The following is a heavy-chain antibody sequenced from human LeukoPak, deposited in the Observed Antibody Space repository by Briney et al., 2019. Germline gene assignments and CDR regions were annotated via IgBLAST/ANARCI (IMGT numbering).Heavy chain of an antibody. Sequence: ASVKVSCKASGYTFTSYGISWVRQAPGQGLEWMGWISAYNGNTNYAQKLQGRVTMTTDTSTSTVYMELRSLRSDDTAVYYCARWSSSMGYYFDYWGQGTLVTVSS. CDR3: ARWSSSMGYYFDY. D-gene: IGHD6-6*01. CDR1: GYTFTSYG. J-gene: IGHJ4*02. V-gene: IGHV1-18*01. CDR2: ISAYNGNT.